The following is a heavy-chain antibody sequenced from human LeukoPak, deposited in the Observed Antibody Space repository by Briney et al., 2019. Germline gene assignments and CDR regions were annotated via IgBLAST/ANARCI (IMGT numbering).Heavy chain of an antibody. Sequence: GGSLRLSCAASGFTFSSYSMNWVRQAPGKGLEWVSYISSSSSTIYYADSVKGRFTISRDNAKNSLYLQMNSPRAEDTTVYYCARDPQKSYYGSGKYYYYYYMDVWGKGTTVTVSS. D-gene: IGHD3-10*01. CDR2: ISSSSSTI. CDR3: ARDPQKSYYGSGKYYYYYYMDV. J-gene: IGHJ6*03. V-gene: IGHV3-48*01. CDR1: GFTFSSYS.